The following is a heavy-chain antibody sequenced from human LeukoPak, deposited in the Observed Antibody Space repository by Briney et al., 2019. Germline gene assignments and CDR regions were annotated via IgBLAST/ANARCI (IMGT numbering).Heavy chain of an antibody. V-gene: IGHV3-23*01. Sequence: GGSLRLSCAASGFTFSSYAMSWVRQAPGKGLEWVSAISGSGGSTYYADSVKGRFTISRDNSKNTLYLQMNSLRAEDTAVYYCAKGGYDFWSGYSPFDYWGQGTLVTVSS. CDR3: AKGGYDFWSGYSPFDY. J-gene: IGHJ4*02. CDR2: ISGSGGST. D-gene: IGHD3-3*01. CDR1: GFTFSSYA.